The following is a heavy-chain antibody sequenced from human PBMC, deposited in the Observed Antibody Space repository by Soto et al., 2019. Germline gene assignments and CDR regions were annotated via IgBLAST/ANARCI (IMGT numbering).Heavy chain of an antibody. V-gene: IGHV3-21*01. CDR3: ARDEEANTDLFDY. J-gene: IGHJ4*02. CDR2: ISSSSSYI. Sequence: GGSLRLSCAASGFTFSSYSMNWVRQAPGKGLEWVSSISSSSSYIYYADSVKGRFTISRDNAKNSLYLQMNSLRAEDTAVYYCARDEEANTDLFDYWGQGTLVTVSS. CDR1: GFTFSSYS. D-gene: IGHD4-17*01.